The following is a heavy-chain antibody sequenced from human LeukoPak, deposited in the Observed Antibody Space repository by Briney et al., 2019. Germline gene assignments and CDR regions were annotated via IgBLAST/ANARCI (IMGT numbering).Heavy chain of an antibody. Sequence: PSETLSLTCTVSGGSISSDDHYWNWIRQPPGKGLEWIGYISYGGSKYFNPSIKSRVSMSLDTSKNQFSLKLSSVTAADTAVYYCARHLADDSSGYYKDYWGQGTLVTVSS. D-gene: IGHD3-22*01. CDR3: ARHLADDSSGYYKDY. CDR1: GGSISSDDHY. J-gene: IGHJ4*02. CDR2: ISYGGSK. V-gene: IGHV4-30-4*01.